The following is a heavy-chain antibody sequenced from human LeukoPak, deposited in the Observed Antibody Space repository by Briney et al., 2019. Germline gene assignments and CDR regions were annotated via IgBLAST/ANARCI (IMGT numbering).Heavy chain of an antibody. CDR2: PYYSGST. Sequence: PSETLSLTCTVSGGSISNSSYYWGWIRQPPGKGLEWIGSPYYSGSTYYNPSLKSRVTISVDTSKDQFSLKLSSVTAADTAVYYCARHLPTKVYYYYYMDVWGKGTTVTVSS. D-gene: IGHD2-8*01. CDR3: ARHLPTKVYYYYYMDV. CDR1: GGSISNSSYY. V-gene: IGHV4-39*01. J-gene: IGHJ6*03.